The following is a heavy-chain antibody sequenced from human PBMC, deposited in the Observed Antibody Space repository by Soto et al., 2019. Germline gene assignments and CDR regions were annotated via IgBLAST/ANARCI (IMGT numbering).Heavy chain of an antibody. CDR3: ARAPLTKYCTKGLCYPKLGWFDP. CDR2: IYYSGST. D-gene: IGHD2-8*01. V-gene: IGHV4-59*08. CDR1: GGSISSYY. Sequence: SETLSLTCTVSGGSISSYYWSWIRQPPGKGLEWIGYIYYSGSTNYNPSLKSRVTISVDTSKNQFSLKLSSVTAADTAVYYCARAPLTKYCTKGLCYPKLGWFDPWGLGTLVTVSS. J-gene: IGHJ5*02.